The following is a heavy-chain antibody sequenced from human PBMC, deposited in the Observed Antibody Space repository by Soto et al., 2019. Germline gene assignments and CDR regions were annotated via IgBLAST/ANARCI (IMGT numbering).Heavy chain of an antibody. CDR2: LNWNSEVM. Sequence: EVLLVESGGGLVQPGRSLRLSCVISGFSFDEYAVHWVRQAPGKGLEWVSGLNWNSEVMGYADSERGRFTTSKDHAENSPILQVNSLRPDDTATYSCAKVCSTRSMSAAVFDWGHGTRVTVSS. CDR1: GFSFDEYA. D-gene: IGHD3-10*02. CDR3: AKVCSTRSMSAAVFD. V-gene: IGHV3-9*01. J-gene: IGHJ4*01.